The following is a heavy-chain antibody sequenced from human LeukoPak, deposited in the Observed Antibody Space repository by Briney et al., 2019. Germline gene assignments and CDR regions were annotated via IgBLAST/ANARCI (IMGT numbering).Heavy chain of an antibody. CDR1: GGSISSGSYY. V-gene: IGHV4-61*02. Sequence: SETLSLTCTVSGGSISSGSYYWSWIRQPAGKGLEWIGRIYTSGSTNYNPSLKSRVTISVDTSKNQFSLKLSSVTAADTAVYYCARDKRLGYGDYQVSWFDPWGQGTLVTVSS. CDR3: ARDKRLGYGDYQVSWFDP. J-gene: IGHJ5*02. D-gene: IGHD4-17*01. CDR2: IYTSGST.